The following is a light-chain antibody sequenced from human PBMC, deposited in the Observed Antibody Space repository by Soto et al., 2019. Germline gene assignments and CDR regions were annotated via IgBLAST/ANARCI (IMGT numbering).Light chain of an antibody. CDR3: QQRSNWPRT. CDR2: DAS. Sequence: EIVLTQSPATLSLSPGERATLSCRASQSVSSYLAWYHQKPGQAPRLLIYDASNRATGIPARFSGSGSGTDFTLTIRSLEPEDFAVYYCQQRSNWPRTFGGGTKVEIK. CDR1: QSVSSY. V-gene: IGKV3-11*01. J-gene: IGKJ4*01.